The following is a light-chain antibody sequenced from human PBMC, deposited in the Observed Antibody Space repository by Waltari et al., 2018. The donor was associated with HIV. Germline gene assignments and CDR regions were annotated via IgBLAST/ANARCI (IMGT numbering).Light chain of an antibody. CDR1: SSDVGGYNY. CDR2: EVT. V-gene: IGLV2-14*03. Sequence: QPALTQPASVSGSPGQSITIPCTGTSSDVGGYNYLSWYQQHPGKAPKLMIYEVTNRPSGVSNRFSGSKSGNTASLTISGLQVEDEADYYCSSYTSSSLEIFGGGTKLTVL. CDR3: SSYTSSSLEI. J-gene: IGLJ2*01.